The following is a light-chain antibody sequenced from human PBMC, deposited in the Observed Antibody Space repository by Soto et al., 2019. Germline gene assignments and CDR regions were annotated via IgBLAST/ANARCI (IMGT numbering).Light chain of an antibody. CDR1: QGINRW. V-gene: IGKV1-12*01. Sequence: DIQMTQSPSSVSASIGDRVAITCRASQGINRWLAWYQQKPGKAPNLLIYAASSLHSGVPSRFSGNVSGTDFTLSISSLQTEDFATDYCQQGASFTFTFGRGTRLEIK. CDR3: QQGASFTFT. CDR2: AAS. J-gene: IGKJ5*01.